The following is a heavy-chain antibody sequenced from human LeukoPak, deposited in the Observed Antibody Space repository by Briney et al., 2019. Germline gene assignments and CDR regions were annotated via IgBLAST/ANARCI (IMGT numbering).Heavy chain of an antibody. J-gene: IGHJ5*02. CDR1: GRSVSTHY. Sequence: SPSLSLTRSLSGRSVSTHYYNWIRQSPRKGLEWIGRISYSGSTNYNPSLRSRVTISIDTSKNQFSLRLTSVTAADTAVYYCAKRGVEMSAVRPDNWLDPWGQGTLVTVSS. CDR3: AKRGVEMSAVRPDNWLDP. D-gene: IGHD5-24*01. V-gene: IGHV4-59*08. CDR2: ISYSGST.